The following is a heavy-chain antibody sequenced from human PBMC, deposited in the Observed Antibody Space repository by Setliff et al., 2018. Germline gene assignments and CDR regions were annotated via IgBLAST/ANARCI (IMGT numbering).Heavy chain of an antibody. CDR2: IKPYNGDT. CDR1: GYTFTNYG. V-gene: IGHV1-18*01. Sequence: ASVKVSCKASGYTFTNYGISWVRQAPGQGLEWMGYIKPYNGDTYFARNLQGRLSMTTDASSSTAYMELTSLRSDDTAMYYCARDADHYDTDENPIFDYWGQGTLVTVSS. J-gene: IGHJ4*02. CDR3: ARDADHYDTDENPIFDY. D-gene: IGHD3-9*01.